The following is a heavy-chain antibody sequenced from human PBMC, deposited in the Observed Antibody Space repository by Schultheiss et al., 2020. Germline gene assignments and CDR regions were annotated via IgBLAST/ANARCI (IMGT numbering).Heavy chain of an antibody. CDR1: GGSISSSNW. J-gene: IGHJ4*02. V-gene: IGHV4-4*02. CDR2: IYHSGST. Sequence: SETLSLTCAVSGGSISSSNWWSWVRQPPGKGLEWIGEIYHSGSTNYNPSLKSRVTISVDKSKNQFSLKLSSVTAADTAVYYCARVGRSYDILTGYYMYYFDYWGQGTLVTVSS. CDR3: ARVGRSYDILTGYYMYYFDY. D-gene: IGHD3-9*01.